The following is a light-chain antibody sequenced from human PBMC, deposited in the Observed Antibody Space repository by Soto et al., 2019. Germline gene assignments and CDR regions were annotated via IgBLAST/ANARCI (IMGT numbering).Light chain of an antibody. Sequence: DIQMTQSPSTLSASVGVRVVITCRASQSITTWLAWYQQKPGKAPKLLIYDASSLDSGVPSRFIGSGSGTEFTLTISNLQPDDFATYYRQQYNDYWTFGQGTKVDIK. J-gene: IGKJ1*01. CDR2: DAS. V-gene: IGKV1-5*01. CDR3: QQYNDYWT. CDR1: QSITTW.